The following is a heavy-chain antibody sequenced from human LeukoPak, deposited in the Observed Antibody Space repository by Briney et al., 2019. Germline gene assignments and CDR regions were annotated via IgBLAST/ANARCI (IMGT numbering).Heavy chain of an antibody. CDR1: GYTFTGYY. CDR2: INPNSGGT. D-gene: IGHD3-10*01. V-gene: IGHV1-2*02. Sequence: GASVKVSCKASGYTFTGYYMHWVRQAPGQGLEWMGWINPNSGGTNYAQKFQGRVTMTRDTSISTAYMELSRLRSDDTAVYYCARRFGELLLRFDPWGQGTLVTVSS. J-gene: IGHJ5*02. CDR3: ARRFGELLLRFDP.